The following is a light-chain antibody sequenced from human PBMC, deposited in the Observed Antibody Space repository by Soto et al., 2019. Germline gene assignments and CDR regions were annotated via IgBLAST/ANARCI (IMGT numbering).Light chain of an antibody. CDR3: QQRSNWPPIT. CDR1: QSVSSY. J-gene: IGKJ3*01. Sequence: PGARATLSCRASQSVSSYLAWYQQKPGQAPRLLIYDASNRATGIPARFSGSGSGTDFTLTISSLEPEDFAVYYCQQRSNWPPITFGPGTTVDIK. CDR2: DAS. V-gene: IGKV3-11*01.